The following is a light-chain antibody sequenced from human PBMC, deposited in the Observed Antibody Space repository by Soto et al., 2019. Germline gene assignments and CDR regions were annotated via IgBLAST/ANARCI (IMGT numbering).Light chain of an antibody. CDR2: AVS. J-gene: IGLJ3*02. CDR1: SSDVGGYNY. V-gene: IGLV2-14*01. CDR3: SSYTSSSTRV. Sequence: QSALTQPASVSGSPGQSITISCTGTSSDVGGYNYVSWYQQHPGKAPKLMIYAVSNRPSGVSNRFSGSKSGNTASLTISGLQAEDAADSYCSSYTSSSTRVFGGGTQLTVL.